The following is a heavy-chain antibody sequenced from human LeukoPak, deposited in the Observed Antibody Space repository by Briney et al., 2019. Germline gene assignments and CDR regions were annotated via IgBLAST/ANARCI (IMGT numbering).Heavy chain of an antibody. Sequence: PGGSLRLSCAASGFTVSSNYLTWVRQAPGKGPEWVSVIYSGGSTYYADSVKGRSTISRDNSKNTLYLQMNSLRAEDTAVYYCARDSGAYSGYALDYWGQGTLVTVSS. CDR2: IYSGGST. J-gene: IGHJ4*02. V-gene: IGHV3-66*01. CDR1: GFTVSSNY. D-gene: IGHD5-12*01. CDR3: ARDSGAYSGYALDY.